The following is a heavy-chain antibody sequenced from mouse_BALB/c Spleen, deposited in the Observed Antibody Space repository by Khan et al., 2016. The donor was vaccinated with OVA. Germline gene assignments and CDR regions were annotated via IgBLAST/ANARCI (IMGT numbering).Heavy chain of an antibody. V-gene: IGHV1-7*01. Sequence: QVQLHQSGAELAKPGASVKMSCKASGYTFTTYWMHWVKQRPGQGLEWIGYINPTSGYTDYNEKFKDRATLSADKSSSTAYMQLSSLTSEDSAVYYCTRDRIDYWGQGTTLTVSS. CDR1: GYTFTTYW. CDR3: TRDRIDY. J-gene: IGHJ2*01. CDR2: INPTSGYT.